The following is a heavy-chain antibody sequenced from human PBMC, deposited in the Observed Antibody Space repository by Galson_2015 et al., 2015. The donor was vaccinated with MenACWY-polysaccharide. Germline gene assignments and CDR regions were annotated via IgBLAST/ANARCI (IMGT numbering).Heavy chain of an antibody. CDR2: IKTDGSST. D-gene: IGHD2-21*02. Sequence: LRLSCAASGFTFSSYWMHWVRQAPGEGLVWVSRIKTDGSSTSYADSVKGRSTVSRDNAKNTVYLQMNSLRVEDTAVYYCARDPHCGAGCSIHDAFDVWGQGTKVTVSS. CDR1: GFTFSSYW. CDR3: ARDPHCGAGCSIHDAFDV. J-gene: IGHJ3*01. V-gene: IGHV3-74*01.